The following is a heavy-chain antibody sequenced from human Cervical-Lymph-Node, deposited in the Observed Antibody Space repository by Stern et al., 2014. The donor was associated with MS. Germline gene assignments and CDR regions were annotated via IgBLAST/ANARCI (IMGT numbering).Heavy chain of an antibody. CDR1: GGSISSYY. D-gene: IGHD3-10*01. Sequence: QVQLQESGPGLLRPSETLSLTCTVSGGSISSYYWSWIRQSPGKGLEWIGYISYSGSTNYNPSLRSRVTISLDTSKKQFSMKLTSATTADTAVYYCARGAAYYGSGSYLDYWDQGTLVTVSS. J-gene: IGHJ4*02. V-gene: IGHV4-59*01. CDR3: ARGAAYYGSGSYLDY. CDR2: ISYSGST.